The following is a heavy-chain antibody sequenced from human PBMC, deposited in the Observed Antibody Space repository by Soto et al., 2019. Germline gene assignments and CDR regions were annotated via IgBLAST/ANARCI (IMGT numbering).Heavy chain of an antibody. D-gene: IGHD7-27*01. Sequence: ASVKVSCKASGYTFTSYGIIWVRQAPGQGLEWMGWISAYNGNTNYAQKLQGRVTMTTDTSTSTAYMELRSLRSDDTAVYYCARDLKLGPWCYYYYMDVWGKGTTVTVSS. J-gene: IGHJ6*03. V-gene: IGHV1-18*01. CDR3: ARDLKLGPWCYYYYMDV. CDR1: GYTFTSYG. CDR2: ISAYNGNT.